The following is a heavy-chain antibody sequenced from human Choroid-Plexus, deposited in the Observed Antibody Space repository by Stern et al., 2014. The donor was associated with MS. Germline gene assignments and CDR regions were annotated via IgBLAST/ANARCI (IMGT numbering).Heavy chain of an antibody. Sequence: EQLVESGGGAAQPGRPLILSWAAYGFTFSNFGLPWVRQAPGKGLEWEALISYDGSDKYYADSVKGLFTIFRDNSKNTLYMHMNSLRAEDTAVYYCAKDRQWSSYFFDYWGQGSLVTVSS. CDR3: AKDRQWSSYFFDY. V-gene: IGHV3-30*18. D-gene: IGHD2-15*01. J-gene: IGHJ4*02. CDR2: ISYDGSDK. CDR1: GFTFSNFG.